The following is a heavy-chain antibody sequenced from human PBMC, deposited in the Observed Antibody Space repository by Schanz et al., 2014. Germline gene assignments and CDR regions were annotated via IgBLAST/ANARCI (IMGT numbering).Heavy chain of an antibody. D-gene: IGHD6-13*01. CDR3: AKELRPGTERPRGNFDY. CDR2: IWYDGSNK. Sequence: LVESGGGVVQPGRSLRLSCAASGFTFSKYGMHWVRQAPGKGLEWVAVIWYDGSNKDYADSVKGRFTISRDNSKNMLYLQRNSLRAEDTALYDCAKELRPGTERPRGNFDYWGQGTLVTVSS. V-gene: IGHV3-33*06. J-gene: IGHJ4*02. CDR1: GFTFSKYG.